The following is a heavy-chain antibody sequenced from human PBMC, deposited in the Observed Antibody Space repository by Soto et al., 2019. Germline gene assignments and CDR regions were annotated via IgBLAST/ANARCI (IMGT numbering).Heavy chain of an antibody. Sequence: QVQLVESGRGVVQPGRSLRLSCAASGFTFSTYTMHWVRQAPGKGLEWVAIISYDGNTKYYADSVKGRFTISRDNSKNTLYIEMNTLRAEDTAVYYCARDLSGSWAKWGQGTLVTVSS. V-gene: IGHV3-30*14. CDR1: GFTFSTYT. D-gene: IGHD1-26*01. CDR3: ARDLSGSWAK. J-gene: IGHJ1*01. CDR2: ISYDGNTK.